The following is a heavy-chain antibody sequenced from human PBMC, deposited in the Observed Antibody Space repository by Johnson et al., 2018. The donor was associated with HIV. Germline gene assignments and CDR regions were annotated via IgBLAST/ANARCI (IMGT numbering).Heavy chain of an antibody. CDR1: GFTFDDYG. CDR2: INWNGGST. Sequence: AQLVESGGGVVRPGGSLRLSCAASGFTFDDYGMSWVRQAPGKGLEWVSGINWNGGSTGYADSVKGRFTISRDNSKNTLYLQMNSPRAEATAVYYCAKGSGGPLSYPLWFGTHDAFDIWGQGTMVTVSS. CDR3: AKGSGGPLSYPLWFGTHDAFDI. J-gene: IGHJ3*02. V-gene: IGHV3-20*04. D-gene: IGHD3-10*01.